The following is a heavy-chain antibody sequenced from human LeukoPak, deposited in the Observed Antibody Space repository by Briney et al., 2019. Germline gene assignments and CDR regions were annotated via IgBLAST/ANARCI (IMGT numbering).Heavy chain of an antibody. J-gene: IGHJ5*02. Sequence: ASVKVSCKASGYTFTGYYMHWVRQAPGQGLEWMGWINPNSGGTNYAQKFQGRVTMTRDTSISTAYMELSRLRSDDTAVYYCARGNLRFLEWLLQNWFDPWGQGTLVTVSS. CDR2: INPNSGGT. D-gene: IGHD3-3*01. CDR3: ARGNLRFLEWLLQNWFDP. CDR1: GYTFTGYY. V-gene: IGHV1-2*02.